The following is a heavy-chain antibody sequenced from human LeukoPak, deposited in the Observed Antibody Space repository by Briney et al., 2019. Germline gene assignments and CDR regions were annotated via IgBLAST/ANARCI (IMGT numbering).Heavy chain of an antibody. Sequence: SETLSLTCTVSGGSISSYYWSWIRQPAGKGLEWIGRIYTSGSTNYNPSLKSGVTMLVDTSKNQFSLKLSSVTAADTAVYYCAREGRRRDFDYWGQGTLVTVSS. CDR2: IYTSGST. V-gene: IGHV4-4*07. J-gene: IGHJ4*02. CDR3: AREGRRRDFDY. D-gene: IGHD3-10*01. CDR1: GGSISSYY.